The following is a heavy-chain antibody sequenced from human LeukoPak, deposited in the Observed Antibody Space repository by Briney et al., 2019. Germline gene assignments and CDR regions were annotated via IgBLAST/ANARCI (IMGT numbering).Heavy chain of an antibody. D-gene: IGHD4-17*01. CDR3: AKDWLTTVTNQIFDY. CDR2: ISGSGGST. CDR1: GFTFSSYW. J-gene: IGHJ4*02. V-gene: IGHV3-23*01. Sequence: GGSLRLSCAASGFTFSSYWMSWVRQAPGKGLEWVSAISGSGGSTYYADSVKGRFTISRDNSKNTLYLQMNSLRAEDTAVYYCAKDWLTTVTNQIFDYWGQGTLVTVSS.